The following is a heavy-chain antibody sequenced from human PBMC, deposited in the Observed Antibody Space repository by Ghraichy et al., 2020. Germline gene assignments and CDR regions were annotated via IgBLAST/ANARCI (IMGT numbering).Heavy chain of an antibody. J-gene: IGHJ3*02. Sequence: GGSLRLSCAASGFTFSTYVMHWVRQAPGKGLEWVSVTGGSGENTNYADSVKGRFTISRDNFKNTVYLQWNSLRAEVTAVYYCARKGYTNTRADAFDIWGQGTMVTVSS. D-gene: IGHD2-15*01. V-gene: IGHV3-23*01. CDR2: TGGSGENT. CDR3: ARKGYTNTRADAFDI. CDR1: GFTFSTYV.